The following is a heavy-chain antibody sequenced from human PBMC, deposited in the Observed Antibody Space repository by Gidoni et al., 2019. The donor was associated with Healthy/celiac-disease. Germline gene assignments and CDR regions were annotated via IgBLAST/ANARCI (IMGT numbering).Heavy chain of an antibody. D-gene: IGHD4-4*01. J-gene: IGHJ6*02. CDR3: AKGPNDSNYVYYYYYGMDV. Sequence: EVQRLESGGGLVQPGGSLRLSCAASGFPFSSSAMSWVRQAPGKGLEWVSAIGGSGGSTYYADSVKGRFTISRDNSKNTLYLQMNSLRAEDTAVYYCAKGPNDSNYVYYYYYGMDVWGQGTTVTVSS. V-gene: IGHV3-23*01. CDR1: GFPFSSSA. CDR2: IGGSGGST.